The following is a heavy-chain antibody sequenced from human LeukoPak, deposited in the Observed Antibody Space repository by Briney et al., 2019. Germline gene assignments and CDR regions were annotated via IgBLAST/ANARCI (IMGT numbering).Heavy chain of an antibody. Sequence: GGSLRLSCAASGFTFSSYWMSWVRQAPGKGLEWVANIKQDGSEKSYVDSAKGRFTISRDNAKNSLYLQMNSLRAEDTAVYYCARGPDSSGYYARVFDYWGQGTLVTVSS. V-gene: IGHV3-7*01. CDR2: IKQDGSEK. CDR3: ARGPDSSGYYARVFDY. J-gene: IGHJ4*02. CDR1: GFTFSSYW. D-gene: IGHD3-22*01.